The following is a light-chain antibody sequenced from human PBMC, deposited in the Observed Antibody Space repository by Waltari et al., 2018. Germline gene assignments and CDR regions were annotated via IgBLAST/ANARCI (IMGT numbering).Light chain of an antibody. CDR3: QQYYNSPRT. Sequence: DIVITPSPDSLAVSLGERATINRKSSQSVLYSSHNKNYLDWYQQKPGHTPKLRIYWASSRETGVPDRFSGRGSVTDFTLTISSLETEDGAVYYCQQYYNSPRTFGQGTKVEIK. V-gene: IGKV4-1*01. CDR2: WAS. J-gene: IGKJ1*01. CDR1: QSVLYSSHNKNY.